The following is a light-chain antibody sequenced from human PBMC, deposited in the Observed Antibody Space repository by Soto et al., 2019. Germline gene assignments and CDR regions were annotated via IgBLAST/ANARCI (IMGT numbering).Light chain of an antibody. CDR3: QKYNSYSWT. Sequence: DIQMTQSPSTLSAFVGDRVTITCRASQSISLWLAWYQQKPGKAPRLLIYDVSTLERGVPSRFSGSGSGTEFSLTIKSLEPDDFATYYCQKYNSYSWTFGQGTKVEIK. J-gene: IGKJ1*01. CDR1: QSISLW. V-gene: IGKV1-5*01. CDR2: DVS.